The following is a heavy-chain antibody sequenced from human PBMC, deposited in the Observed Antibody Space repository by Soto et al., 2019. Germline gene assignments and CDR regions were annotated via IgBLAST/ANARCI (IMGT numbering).Heavy chain of an antibody. CDR2: IRSKANSYAT. CDR1: GFTFSGSA. Sequence: EVQLVESGGGLVQPGGSVKLSCAASGFTFSGSAMHWVRQASGKGLEWVGRIRSKANSYATAYAASVKGRFTISRDDSKNTAYLQMNSLKTEDTAVYYCTSRSSNFDYWGQGTLVTVSS. J-gene: IGHJ4*02. CDR3: TSRSSNFDY. D-gene: IGHD6-6*01. V-gene: IGHV3-73*02.